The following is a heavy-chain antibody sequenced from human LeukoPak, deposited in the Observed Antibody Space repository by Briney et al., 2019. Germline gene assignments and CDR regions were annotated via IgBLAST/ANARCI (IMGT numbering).Heavy chain of an antibody. CDR2: ISYDGSNK. CDR1: GFTFSSYA. V-gene: IGHV3-30*04. Sequence: GGSLRLSCAASGFTFSSYAMHWVRQAPGKGLEWVAVISYDGSNKYYADSVKGRFTISGDNSKNTLYLQMNSLRAEDTAVYYCARASPNYDILTGYYGYWGQGTLVTVSS. J-gene: IGHJ4*02. D-gene: IGHD3-9*01. CDR3: ARASPNYDILTGYYGY.